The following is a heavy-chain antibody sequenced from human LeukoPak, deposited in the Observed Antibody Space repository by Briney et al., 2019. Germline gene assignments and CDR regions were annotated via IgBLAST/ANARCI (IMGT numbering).Heavy chain of an antibody. V-gene: IGHV1-46*01. CDR3: ARGLEAAGATDY. CDR2: INPSGGST. Sequence: ASVKVSCKAPGYTSTSYYMHWVRQAPGQGLEWMGIINPSGGSTSYAQKFQGRVTMTRETSTSTVYMELSSLRSEDAAVYYCARGLEAAGATDYWGQGTLVTVSS. CDR1: GYTSTSYY. J-gene: IGHJ4*02. D-gene: IGHD1-26*01.